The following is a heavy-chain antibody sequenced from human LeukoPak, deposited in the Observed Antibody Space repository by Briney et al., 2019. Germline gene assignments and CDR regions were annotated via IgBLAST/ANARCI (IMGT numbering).Heavy chain of an antibody. CDR1: GYIFSTHG. V-gene: IGHV3-33*01. CDR2: MRYDGSRE. Sequence: PGGSLRLFCAASGYIFSTHGMHWVRQAPGKGLEWVAGMRYDGSREVYAESVKGRFTISRDMSKNTLNLQMNSLRVEDTAMFYCARDLSFGSLDFRGQGTLVTVSS. CDR3: ARDLSFGSLDF. D-gene: IGHD1-26*01. J-gene: IGHJ4*02.